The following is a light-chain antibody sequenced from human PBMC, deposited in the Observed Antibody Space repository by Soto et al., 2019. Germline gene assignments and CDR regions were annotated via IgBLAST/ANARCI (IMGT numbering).Light chain of an antibody. CDR2: DAS. V-gene: IGKV3-20*01. Sequence: IVLTQSPGTLSLSPGERATLSCRASQSVSSSYLAWYQQKPGQAPSLLIYDASSRATGIPDRFSGSGSGTDFTLSISRLEPEDFAVYYCQQYGSSALTFGQGTRLEIK. CDR1: QSVSSSY. J-gene: IGKJ5*01. CDR3: QQYGSSALT.